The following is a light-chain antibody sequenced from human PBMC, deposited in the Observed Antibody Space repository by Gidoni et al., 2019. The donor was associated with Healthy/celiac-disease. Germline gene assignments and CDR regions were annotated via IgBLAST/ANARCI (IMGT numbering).Light chain of an antibody. V-gene: IGKV3-20*01. CDR2: GAS. CDR3: QQYGTSRIT. J-gene: IGKJ5*01. Sequence: ELVLPQSPVTLSLSPGERATLSCRASQSVSSSYLAWYQQKPGQAPRLLIYGASSRATGIPDRFSGSGSGTDFTLTISRLEPEDFAVYYCQQYGTSRITFGQGTRLEIK. CDR1: QSVSSSY.